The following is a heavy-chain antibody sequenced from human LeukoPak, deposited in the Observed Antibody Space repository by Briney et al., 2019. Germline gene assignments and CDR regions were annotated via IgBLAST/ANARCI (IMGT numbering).Heavy chain of an antibody. D-gene: IGHD4-17*01. CDR1: GGTFSSYA. Sequence: SVKVSCKASGGTFSSYAISWVRQAPGQGLEWMGRIIPILGIANYAQKFQGRVMITADKSTSTAYMELSSLRSEDTAVYYCARGGDYGVRAGYWGQGTLVTVSS. CDR3: ARGGDYGVRAGY. J-gene: IGHJ4*02. V-gene: IGHV1-69*04. CDR2: IIPILGIA.